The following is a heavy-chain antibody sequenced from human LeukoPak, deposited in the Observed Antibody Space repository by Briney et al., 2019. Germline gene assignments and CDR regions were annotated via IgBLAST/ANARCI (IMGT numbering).Heavy chain of an antibody. CDR3: ARNRGSTVTTDHYYYYYMDV. CDR1: GGSISSGSYX. CDR2: IYTSGST. V-gene: IGHV4-61*02. D-gene: IGHD4-11*01. J-gene: IGHJ6*03. Sequence: XVSGGSISSGSYXXSWIRQPAGXXLXWIGRIYTSGSTNYNPSLKSRVTMSVDTSKNQFSLKLSSVTAADTAVYYCARNRGSTVTTDHYYYYYMDVWGKGTTVTVSS.